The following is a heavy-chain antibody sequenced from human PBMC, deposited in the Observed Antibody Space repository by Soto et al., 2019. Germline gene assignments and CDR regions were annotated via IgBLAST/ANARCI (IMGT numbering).Heavy chain of an antibody. J-gene: IGHJ6*02. D-gene: IGHD3-22*01. CDR1: GFTFSSYV. Sequence: GGSLRLSCAASGFTFSSYVLSWVRQAPGKGLEWVSSSSGAGDSTYYGDSVKGRFTISRDNAKNSLYLQMNSLRAEDTAVYYCARGGYDTKDYYYGMDVWGQGTTVTVSS. V-gene: IGHV3-23*01. CDR3: ARGGYDTKDYYYGMDV. CDR2: SSGAGDST.